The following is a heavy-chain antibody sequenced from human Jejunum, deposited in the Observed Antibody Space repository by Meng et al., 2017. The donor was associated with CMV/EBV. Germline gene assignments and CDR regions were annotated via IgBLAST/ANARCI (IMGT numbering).Heavy chain of an antibody. J-gene: IGHJ4*02. D-gene: IGHD1-26*01. CDR3: ARVEVGITSGDY. V-gene: IGHV1-46*01. Sequence: QVLLVRSGSALTKPGASVKVSCEASGYTFSRYSMHWVRQAPGQGLEWMGIINTSVGYTSHAQKFQGRVTMTRDTSTSTVHMEVGSLRSADTAVYYCARVEVGITSGDYWGQGTLVTVSS. CDR2: INTSVGYT. CDR1: GYTFSRYS.